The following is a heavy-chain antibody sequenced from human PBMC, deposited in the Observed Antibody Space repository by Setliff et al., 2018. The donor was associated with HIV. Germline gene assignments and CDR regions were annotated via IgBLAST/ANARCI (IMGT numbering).Heavy chain of an antibody. CDR1: GYSISSGYY. V-gene: IGHV4-38-2*01. J-gene: IGHJ6*03. CDR2: IYHTGST. Sequence: SETLSLTCAVSGYSISSGYYWGWIRQPPGNGLEWIGSIYHTGSTYYKPSLKSRVTISVDTSKNQFSLRLRSVTAADTAVYYCARVSCSSWYSIPRYYYYSMDVWGNGTTVTV. D-gene: IGHD6-13*01. CDR3: ARVSCSSWYSIPRYYYYSMDV.